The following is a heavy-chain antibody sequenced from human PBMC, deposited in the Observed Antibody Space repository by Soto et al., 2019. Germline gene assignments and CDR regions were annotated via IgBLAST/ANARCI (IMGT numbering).Heavy chain of an antibody. CDR3: ARDYSRDFWSGYYNPAFDI. CDR2: INPSGGST. V-gene: IGHV1-46*01. CDR1: GYTFTSYY. Sequence: RASVKVSCKASGYTFTSYYMHWVRQAPGQGLEWMGIINPSGGSTSYAQKFQGRVTMTRDTSTSTVYMELSSLRSEDTAVYYCARDYSRDFWSGYYNPAFDIWGQGTMVTVSS. J-gene: IGHJ3*02. D-gene: IGHD3-3*01.